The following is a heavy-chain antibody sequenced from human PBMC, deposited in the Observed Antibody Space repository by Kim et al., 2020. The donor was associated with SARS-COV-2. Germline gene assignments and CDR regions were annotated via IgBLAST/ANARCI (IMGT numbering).Heavy chain of an antibody. Sequence: SETLSLTCTVSGGSISSYYWSWIRQPAGKGLEWIGRIYTSGSTNYNPSLKSRVTMSVDTSKNQLSLKLSSVTAADTAVYYCARLGRGYDSSGYYPRTYYYYYGMDVWGQGTTVTVSS. CDR3: ARLGRGYDSSGYYPRTYYYYYGMDV. CDR1: GGSISSYY. J-gene: IGHJ6*02. D-gene: IGHD3-22*01. V-gene: IGHV4-4*07. CDR2: IYTSGST.